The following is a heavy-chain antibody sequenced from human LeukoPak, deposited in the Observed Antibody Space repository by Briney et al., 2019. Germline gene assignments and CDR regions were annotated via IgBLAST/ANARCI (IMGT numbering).Heavy chain of an antibody. V-gene: IGHV4-39*01. CDR1: GGSISSLY. Sequence: PSETLSLTCSVSGGSISSLYWSWIRQPPGKGLEWIGSIYYSGSTYYNPSLKSRVTISADTSKNQFSLKLTSVTAADTAVYYCARPFAPRGFYGMDVWGQGTTVTVSS. J-gene: IGHJ6*02. CDR2: IYYSGST. CDR3: ARPFAPRGFYGMDV. D-gene: IGHD5-12*01.